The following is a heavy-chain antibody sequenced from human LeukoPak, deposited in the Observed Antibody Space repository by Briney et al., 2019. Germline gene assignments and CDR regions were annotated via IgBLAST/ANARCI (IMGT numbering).Heavy chain of an antibody. D-gene: IGHD3-3*01. J-gene: IGHJ4*02. CDR1: GFSFSSYA. CDR3: AKDEWPYSFDS. Sequence: GGSLRLSCAASGFSFSSYAMNWVRQAPGRGLEWVSAISGSSDSIYYADSVKGRFTISRDNSKNTLYLQMNGLRVEDTAVYYCAKDEWPYSFDSWGQGTLVTVSS. V-gene: IGHV3-23*01. CDR2: ISGSSDSI.